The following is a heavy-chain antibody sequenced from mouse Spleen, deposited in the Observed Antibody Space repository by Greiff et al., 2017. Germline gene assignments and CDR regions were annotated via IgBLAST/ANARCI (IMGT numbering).Heavy chain of an antibody. CDR1: GFTFSDYY. CDR2: INYDGSST. V-gene: IGHV5-16*01. J-gene: IGHJ2*01. CDR3: ARDPFYYFYFDY. D-gene: IGHD2-1*01. Sequence: EVQRVESEGGLVQPGSSMKLSCTASGFTFSDYYMAWVRQVPEKGLEWVADINYDGSSTYYLDSLKSRFIISRDNAKNILYLQMSSLKSEDTATYYCARDPFYYFYFDYWGQGTTLTVSS.